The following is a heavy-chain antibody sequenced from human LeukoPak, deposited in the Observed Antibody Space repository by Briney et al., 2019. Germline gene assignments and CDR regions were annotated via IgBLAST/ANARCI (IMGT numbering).Heavy chain of an antibody. D-gene: IGHD1-1*01. CDR1: GYTFTSYY. CDR3: ARDESTTGTLKGYGKDV. CDR2: INPSGGST. V-gene: IGHV1-46*01. J-gene: IGHJ6*02. Sequence: ASVKVSCKASGYTFTSYYMDWVRQAPGQGLEWMGIINPSGGSTSYAQKFQGRVTMTRDTSTSTVYMELSSLRSEDTAVYYCARDESTTGTLKGYGKDVWGQGTTVTVSS.